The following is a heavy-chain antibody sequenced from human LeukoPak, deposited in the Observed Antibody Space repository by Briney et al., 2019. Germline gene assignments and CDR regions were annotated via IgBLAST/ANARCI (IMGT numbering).Heavy chain of an antibody. CDR3: DPHDSSSPF. J-gene: IGHJ4*02. CDR2: ISPDGYSK. V-gene: IGHV3-30-3*01. D-gene: IGHD6-6*01. Sequence: PGGSLRLSCAASGFTFSIYAMHWVRQAPGKGLEWVAFISPDGYSKYYADSVKGRSTISRDNSKNTLYLQMNSLRDEDSAVYYCDPHDSSSPFWGQGTLVTVSS. CDR1: GFTFSIYA.